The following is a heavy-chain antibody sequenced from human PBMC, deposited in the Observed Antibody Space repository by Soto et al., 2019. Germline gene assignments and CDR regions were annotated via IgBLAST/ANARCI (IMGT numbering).Heavy chain of an antibody. Sequence: GGSLRLSCAASGFAFASCAVHWVRQAPGKGLEWVSSITDTGANTYYADSVKGRFTISRDNSKNTLYLQMNSLRAEDTAVYYCAGDAGYSNYGWAYNWFDPWGQGTLVTVSS. D-gene: IGHD4-4*01. CDR3: AGDAGYSNYGWAYNWFDP. CDR2: ITDTGANT. V-gene: IGHV3-23*01. CDR1: GFAFASCA. J-gene: IGHJ5*02.